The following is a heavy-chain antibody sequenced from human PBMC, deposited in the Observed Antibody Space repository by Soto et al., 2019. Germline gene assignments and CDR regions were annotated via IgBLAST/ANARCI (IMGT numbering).Heavy chain of an antibody. V-gene: IGHV4-31*03. Sequence: SETLSLTCTVSGGYYWSWIRQHPGKGLEWIGYIYYSGSTYYNPSLKSRVTISVDTSKNQFSLKLSSVTAADTAVYYCARVRYCSSTSCYPRVPWFDPWGQGTLVTVSS. D-gene: IGHD2-2*01. J-gene: IGHJ5*02. CDR3: ARVRYCSSTSCYPRVPWFDP. CDR1: GGYY. CDR2: IYYSGST.